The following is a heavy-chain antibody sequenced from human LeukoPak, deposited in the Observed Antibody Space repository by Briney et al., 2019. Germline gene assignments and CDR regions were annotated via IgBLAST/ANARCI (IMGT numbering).Heavy chain of an antibody. J-gene: IGHJ4*02. V-gene: IGHV3-49*04. CDR3: TKDQTPFY. Sequence: QSGGSLRLSCTTSGFTFGDYAMTWVRQAPGKGLEWVGFIRSEAYGGTAEYAASVKGRFTISRDDSKRIAYLQMSSLKTEDTAVYYCTKDQTPFYWGQGSLVTVSS. CDR2: IRSEAYGGTA. CDR1: GFTFGDYA.